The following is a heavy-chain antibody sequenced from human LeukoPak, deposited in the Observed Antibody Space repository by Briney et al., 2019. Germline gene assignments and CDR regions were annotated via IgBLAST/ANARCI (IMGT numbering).Heavy chain of an antibody. CDR2: FDPEDGET. CDR1: GYTLTELS. J-gene: IGHJ5*02. CDR3: ATDSGYDPPRGGFDP. D-gene: IGHD5-12*01. V-gene: IGHV1-24*01. Sequence: ASVKVSCKVSGYTLTELSMHWVRQAPGKGLEWMGGFDPEDGETIYAQKFQGRVTMTEDTSTDTAYMELSSLRSEDTAVYYCATDSGYDPPRGGFDPWGQGTLVTVSS.